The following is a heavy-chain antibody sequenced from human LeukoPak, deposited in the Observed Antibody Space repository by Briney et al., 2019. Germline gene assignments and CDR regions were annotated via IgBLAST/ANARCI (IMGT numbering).Heavy chain of an antibody. CDR3: ATGHYYYGSGTYHHHAFDI. V-gene: IGHV4-59*06. CDR2: IYYSGSP. Sequence: PSETLSLTCTVSGGSISSYYWGWIRQHPGKGLEWIGNIYYSGSPYYNPSLKSRISISVDTSKDQFSLQLTSVTAADTAVYFCATGHYYYGSGTYHHHAFDIWGQGTMVTVSS. D-gene: IGHD3-10*01. J-gene: IGHJ3*02. CDR1: GGSISSYY.